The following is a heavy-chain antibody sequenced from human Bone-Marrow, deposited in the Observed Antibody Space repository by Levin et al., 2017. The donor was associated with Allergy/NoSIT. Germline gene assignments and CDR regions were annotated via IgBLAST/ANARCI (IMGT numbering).Heavy chain of an antibody. CDR3: AHTFGPTPFDY. Sequence: VSGPTLVKPTQTLTLTCTFSGFSLGNSEVGVGWIRQPPGKALEWLALINWDDDKHYSPSLQSRLTITKDTSENEVVLTMTNVDPVDTATYYCAHTFGPTPFDYWGQGTLVTVSS. V-gene: IGHV2-5*02. CDR1: GFSLGNSEVG. D-gene: IGHD3-10*01. CDR2: INWDDDK. J-gene: IGHJ4*02.